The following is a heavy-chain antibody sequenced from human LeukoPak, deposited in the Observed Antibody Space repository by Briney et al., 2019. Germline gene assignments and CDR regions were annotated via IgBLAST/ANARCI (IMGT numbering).Heavy chain of an antibody. Sequence: QPGGSLRLSCAASGFTFSSYSMNWVRQAPGKGLEWVSYISSSSSTIYYADSVKGRFTISRDNSKNTLYLQMNSLRAEDTAVYYCAKDIYSYSSSWYNWFDPWGQGTLVTVSS. CDR2: ISSSSSTI. J-gene: IGHJ5*02. CDR1: GFTFSSYS. V-gene: IGHV3-48*01. D-gene: IGHD6-13*01. CDR3: AKDIYSYSSSWYNWFDP.